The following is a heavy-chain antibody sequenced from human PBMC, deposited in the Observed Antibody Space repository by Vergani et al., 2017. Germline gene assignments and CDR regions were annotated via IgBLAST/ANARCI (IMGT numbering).Heavy chain of an antibody. V-gene: IGHV5-51*01. Sequence: EVQLVQSGAEVKKPGESLKISCKASGYIFTNYWIGWVRQMPGKGLEWMGIIYPGDSDIRYSPSFQGQVTISADKSIDTAYLQWSSLMASDTAMYYCMRPVDTGGNNWFDPWGQGTLVTVSS. CDR2: IYPGDSDI. CDR3: MRPVDTGGNNWFDP. CDR1: GYIFTNYW. D-gene: IGHD5-18*01. J-gene: IGHJ5*02.